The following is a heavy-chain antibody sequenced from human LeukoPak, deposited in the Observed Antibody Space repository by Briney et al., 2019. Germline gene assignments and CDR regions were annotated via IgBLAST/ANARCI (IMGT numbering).Heavy chain of an antibody. D-gene: IGHD4-11*01. V-gene: IGHV4-61*01. CDR2: IYYSGST. CDR3: AGGLQFPSYYYMDV. Sequence: SENLSLTCSVSGGSISSSSYYWSWIRQPPGKGLEWIGYIYYSGSTNYNPSLKSRVTISVDTSKNQFSLKLSSVTAADTAVYYCAGGLQFPSYYYMDVWGKGTTVTVSS. J-gene: IGHJ6*03. CDR1: GGSISSSSYY.